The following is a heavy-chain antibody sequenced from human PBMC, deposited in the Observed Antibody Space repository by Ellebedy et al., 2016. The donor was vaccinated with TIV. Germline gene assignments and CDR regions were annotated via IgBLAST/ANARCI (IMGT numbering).Heavy chain of an antibody. V-gene: IGHV3-23*01. D-gene: IGHD3-22*01. CDR2: ISGSGDST. CDR1: GFTFSSYA. J-gene: IGHJ4*02. Sequence: PGGSLRLSCAASGFTFSSYAISWVRQAPGKGLDWVSAISGSGDSTYYADSVKGRFTISRDNSKNTLYLQMNSLRAEDTAVYYCAKDTFYDSSGYYGYWGQGTLVTVSS. CDR3: AKDTFYDSSGYYGY.